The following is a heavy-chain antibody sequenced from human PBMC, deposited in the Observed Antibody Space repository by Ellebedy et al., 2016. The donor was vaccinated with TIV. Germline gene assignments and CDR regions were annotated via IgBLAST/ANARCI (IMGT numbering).Heavy chain of an antibody. V-gene: IGHV4-4*02. CDR1: GDSISSSNW. J-gene: IGHJ4*02. CDR2: IYHSGST. D-gene: IGHD3-10*01. CDR3: ARAPPTSGTLFY. Sequence: SETLSLTXAVSGDSISSSNWWSWVRQPPGKGLEWIGEIYHSGSTNYNPSLKSRVTISVDTSKNQFSLKLSSVTAADTAFYYCARAPPTSGTLFYWGQGTRVTVSS.